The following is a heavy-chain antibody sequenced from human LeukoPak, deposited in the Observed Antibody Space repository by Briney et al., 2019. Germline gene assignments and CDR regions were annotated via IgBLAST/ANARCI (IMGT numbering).Heavy chain of an antibody. V-gene: IGHV4-34*01. CDR3: TRAPPHRRAYDS. CDR2: INLSGRA. CDR1: GVASSGKY. J-gene: IGHJ4*02. D-gene: IGHD2-21*01. Sequence: SESLSLTCGVYGVASSGKYWSWIRHSPGRGLEWVGDINLSGRANSTTSLESRVSVSADNSKSQFSLNLSSMSAADTAVYFCTRAPPHRRAYDSWGQGTLVTVSS.